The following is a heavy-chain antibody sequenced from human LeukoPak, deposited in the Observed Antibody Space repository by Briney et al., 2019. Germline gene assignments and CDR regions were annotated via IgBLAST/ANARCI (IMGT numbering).Heavy chain of an antibody. CDR3: TRGGPEGSGYSYGSHDY. CDR1: GFTATGYY. D-gene: IGHD5-18*01. V-gene: IGHV1-2*02. Sequence: ASVKVSCKASGFTATGYYMHWVRQAPGQGLEWMGWINPNSGATNYAQKLQGRVTMTRDTSISTVYMELSRLRSDDTAVYYCTRGGPEGSGYSYGSHDYWGQGTLVTVS. J-gene: IGHJ4*02. CDR2: INPNSGAT.